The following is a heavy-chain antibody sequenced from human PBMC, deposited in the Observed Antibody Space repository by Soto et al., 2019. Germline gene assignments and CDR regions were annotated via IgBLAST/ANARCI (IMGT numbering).Heavy chain of an antibody. CDR2: TYYRSKWFN. V-gene: IGHV6-1*01. J-gene: IGHJ4*02. D-gene: IGHD4-4*01. CDR3: TRDYSSDYFDF. CDR1: GDSVSRNNAG. Sequence: PSQTLSLTCAISGDSVSRNNAGWNWIRQSPSRGLEWLGRTYYRSKWFNDYAVSVKSRIIINPDTSKSQFSLQLNSVTPEDTAVYYCTRDYSSDYFDFWGQGALVTVSS.